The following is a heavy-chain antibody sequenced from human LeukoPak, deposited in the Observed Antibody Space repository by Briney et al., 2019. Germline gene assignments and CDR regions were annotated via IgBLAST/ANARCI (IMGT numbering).Heavy chain of an antibody. Sequence: PSETLSLTCTVSDGSISRYYWSWIRQPPGKGLEWIGYIYYSGSTNYNPSLKSRVTISVDTSKNQFSLKLSSVTAADTAVYYCARSVEGYCRGGSCYYYSYYMDVWGKGTTVTVSS. CDR2: IYYSGST. D-gene: IGHD2-15*01. CDR3: ARSVEGYCRGGSCYYYSYYMDV. J-gene: IGHJ6*03. CDR1: DGSISRYY. V-gene: IGHV4-59*01.